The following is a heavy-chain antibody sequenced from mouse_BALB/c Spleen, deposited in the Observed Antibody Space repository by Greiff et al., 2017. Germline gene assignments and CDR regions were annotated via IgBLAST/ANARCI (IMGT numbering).Heavy chain of an antibody. Sequence: EVQLQQSGPELMKPGASVKISCKASGYSFTSYYMHWVKQSHGKSLEWIGYIDPFNGGTSYNQKFKGKATLTVDKSSSTAYMHLSSLTSEDSAVYYCARDGDGFDYWGQGTTLTVSS. D-gene: IGHD2-3*01. CDR3: ARDGDGFDY. V-gene: IGHV1S135*01. J-gene: IGHJ2*01. CDR2: IDPFNGGT. CDR1: GYSFTSYY.